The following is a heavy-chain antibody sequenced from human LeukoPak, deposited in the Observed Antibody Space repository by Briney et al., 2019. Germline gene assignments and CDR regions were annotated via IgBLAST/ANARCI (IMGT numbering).Heavy chain of an antibody. V-gene: IGHV4-34*12. Sequence: SETLSLTCAVYGGSFSGYYWSWIRQPPGKGLEWIGEIVRSGNTKYNPSLKSRVTISVDTSKNQFSLNLTPVTAADTAVYYCARFGSSTWYKGAFDIWGQGTMVTVAS. J-gene: IGHJ3*02. CDR3: ARFGSSTWYKGAFDI. CDR2: IVRSGNT. D-gene: IGHD1-1*01. CDR1: GGSFSGYY.